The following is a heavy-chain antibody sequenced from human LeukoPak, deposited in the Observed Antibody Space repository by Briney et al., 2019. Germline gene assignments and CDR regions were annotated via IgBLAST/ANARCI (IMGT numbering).Heavy chain of an antibody. Sequence: GGSLRLSCAASGFTFSSYAMSWARQAPWKGLEWVSAISGSGGSTYYADSVKGRFTISRDNSKNTLYLQMNSLRAEDTAVYYCAKAPSHDSSGYYYYFDYWGQGTLVTVSS. CDR1: GFTFSSYA. D-gene: IGHD3-22*01. CDR3: AKAPSHDSSGYYYYFDY. V-gene: IGHV3-23*01. CDR2: ISGSGGST. J-gene: IGHJ4*02.